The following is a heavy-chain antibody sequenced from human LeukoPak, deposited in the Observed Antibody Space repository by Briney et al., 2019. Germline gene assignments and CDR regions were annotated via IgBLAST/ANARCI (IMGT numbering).Heavy chain of an antibody. CDR3: ARHFLAATSLYYGMDV. J-gene: IGHJ6*02. V-gene: IGHV5-51*01. D-gene: IGHD2-15*01. Sequence: GESLKISCQSSGYGFTTYWIGWVRQMPGKGLEWMGIIYPGDSDTRYSPSFQGQVTISADKSISTAYLQWSSLKASDTAMYYCARHFLAATSLYYGMDVWGQGTTVTVSS. CDR2: IYPGDSDT. CDR1: GYGFTTYW.